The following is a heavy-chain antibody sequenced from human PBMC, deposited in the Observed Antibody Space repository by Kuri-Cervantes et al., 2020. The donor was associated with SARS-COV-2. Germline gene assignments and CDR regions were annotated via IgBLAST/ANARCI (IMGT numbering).Heavy chain of an antibody. Sequence: LSLTCAASGFSFSDFHMSWIRQAPGKGLEWVSDISTSASYTMHADSVKGRFTISRDNAKNSLYLDMNSLRAEDTAVYYCAKGDDTMVRGLGLLGKYYYYGMDVWGQGTTVTVSS. CDR2: ISTSASYT. J-gene: IGHJ6*02. CDR3: AKGDDTMVRGLGLLGKYYYYGMDV. D-gene: IGHD3-10*01. CDR1: GFSFSDFH. V-gene: IGHV3-11*05.